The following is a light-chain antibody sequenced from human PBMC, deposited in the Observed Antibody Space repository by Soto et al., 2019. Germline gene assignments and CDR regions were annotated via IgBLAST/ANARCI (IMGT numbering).Light chain of an antibody. Sequence: QSALTQPASVSGSPGQSITISCTGTSSDVGGHDCVSWYQHHPGTAPKLMIYNVSHRPSEVSNRFSGFKSGNTASLTISGLQAEDEADYYCNSYTTTFTYVFGTGTKLTVL. CDR2: NVS. CDR3: NSYTTTFTYV. V-gene: IGLV2-14*03. J-gene: IGLJ1*01. CDR1: SSDVGGHDC.